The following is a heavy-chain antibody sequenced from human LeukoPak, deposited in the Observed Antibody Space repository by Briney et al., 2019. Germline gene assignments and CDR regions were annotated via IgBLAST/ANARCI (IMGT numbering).Heavy chain of an antibody. J-gene: IGHJ3*02. D-gene: IGHD3-3*01. CDR3: AIFDYDFWSAYPNDAFDI. Sequence: GESLKISCKGSGYSFTSYWIGWVRQMPGKGLEWMGIIYPGDSDTRYSPSFQGQVTISADKSISTAYLHWSSLKASDTAMYYCAIFDYDFWSAYPNDAFDIWGQETMVTVSS. CDR1: GYSFTSYW. V-gene: IGHV5-51*01. CDR2: IYPGDSDT.